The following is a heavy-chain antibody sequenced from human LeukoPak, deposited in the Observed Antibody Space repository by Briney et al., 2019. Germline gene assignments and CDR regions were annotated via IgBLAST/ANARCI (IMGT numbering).Heavy chain of an antibody. CDR2: MNPNSGNT. Sequence: GASVKVSCKASGYTFTSYGISWVRQATGQGLEWMGWMNPNSGNTGYAQKFQGRVTMTRNTSISTAYMELRSLRSDDTAVYYCARNTYGYKFSMDVWGKGTTVTVSS. CDR1: GYTFTSYG. J-gene: IGHJ6*03. V-gene: IGHV1-8*02. D-gene: IGHD5-24*01. CDR3: ARNTYGYKFSMDV.